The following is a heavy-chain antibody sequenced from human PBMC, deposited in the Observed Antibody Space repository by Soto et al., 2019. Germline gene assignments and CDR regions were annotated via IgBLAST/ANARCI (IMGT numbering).Heavy chain of an antibody. Sequence: PVESLMISCKYSGYSFSTDWIGWVRQMPGRGLEWMGLIYAGDSTTSYNPSFQRQATISIDKPTSTAYLQWSSLSASGTAVYYCARRPIRDFKDASDIWGQGTMVTVSS. J-gene: IGHJ3*02. CDR3: ARRPIRDFKDASDI. V-gene: IGHV5-51*01. CDR2: IYAGDSTT. CDR1: GYSFSTDW.